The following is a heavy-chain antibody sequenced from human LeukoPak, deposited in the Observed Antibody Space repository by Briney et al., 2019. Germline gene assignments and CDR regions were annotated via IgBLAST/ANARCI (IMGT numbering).Heavy chain of an antibody. CDR1: GFTFSSYA. J-gene: IGHJ4*02. V-gene: IGHV3-23*01. D-gene: IGHD1-1*01. CDR3: AKGRGSWSGTLDY. CDR2: ISGSGGST. Sequence: QPGGSLRLSCAASGFTFSSYAMNWVRQAPGKGLEWVSTISGSGGSTFYADSVKGRFTISRDNSKNTLYLQMNSLRAEDTAVYYCAKGRGSWSGTLDYWGQGTLVTVSS.